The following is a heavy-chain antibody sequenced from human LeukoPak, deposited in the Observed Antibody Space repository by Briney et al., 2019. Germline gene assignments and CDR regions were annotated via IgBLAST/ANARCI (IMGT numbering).Heavy chain of an antibody. J-gene: IGHJ4*02. CDR3: ARGSGSRIY. D-gene: IGHD3-10*01. Sequence: GASVKVSCKVSGYTLTELSMHWVRQAPGKGLEWMGGFDAEDGETIYAQKFQGRVTMTRNTSISTAYMELSSLRSEDTAVYYCARGSGSRIYWGQGTLVTVSS. V-gene: IGHV1-24*01. CDR2: FDAEDGET. CDR1: GYTLTELS.